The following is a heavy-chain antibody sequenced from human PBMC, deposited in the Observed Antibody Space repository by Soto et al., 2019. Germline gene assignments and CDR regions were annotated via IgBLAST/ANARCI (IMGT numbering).Heavy chain of an antibody. D-gene: IGHD5-18*01. CDR1: GVSISSYY. Sequence: SETLSLTCTVSGVSISSYYWSWIRQPPGKGLEWIGYIYYSGSTNYNPSLKSRVTISVDTSKNQFSLKLSSVTAADTAVYYCARGRSDTAMLYYYYGMDVWGQGTTVTVSS. V-gene: IGHV4-59*01. CDR2: IYYSGST. J-gene: IGHJ6*02. CDR3: ARGRSDTAMLYYYYGMDV.